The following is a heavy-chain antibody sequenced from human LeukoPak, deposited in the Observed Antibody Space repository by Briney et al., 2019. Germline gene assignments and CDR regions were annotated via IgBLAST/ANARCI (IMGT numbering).Heavy chain of an antibody. CDR1: GYSISSGYD. CDR2: IYYRRTT. V-gene: IGHV4-38-2*02. Sequence: SETLSLTCTVSGYSISSGYDWGWIRQPPGKGLEWIGSIYYRRTTYYNPSLKSRVTISVDTSKNQFSLKLSSVTAADTAVYYCARVGSTVTTPFDYWGQGTLVTVSS. J-gene: IGHJ4*02. CDR3: ARVGSTVTTPFDY. D-gene: IGHD4-17*01.